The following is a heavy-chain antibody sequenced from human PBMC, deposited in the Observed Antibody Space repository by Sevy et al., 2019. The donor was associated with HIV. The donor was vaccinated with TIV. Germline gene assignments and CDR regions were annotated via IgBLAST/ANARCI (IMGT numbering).Heavy chain of an antibody. CDR1: GGSFSGYY. D-gene: IGHD3-3*01. J-gene: IGHJ5*02. V-gene: IGHV4-34*01. CDR3: ARGPQYYDFWSGYPRYNWFDP. CDR2: INHSGST. Sequence: SETLSLTCAVYGGSFSGYYWSWIRQPPGKGLGWIGEINHSGSTNYNPSLKSRVTISVDTSKNQFSLKLSSVTAADTAVYYCARGPQYYDFWSGYPRYNWFDPWGQGTLVTVSS.